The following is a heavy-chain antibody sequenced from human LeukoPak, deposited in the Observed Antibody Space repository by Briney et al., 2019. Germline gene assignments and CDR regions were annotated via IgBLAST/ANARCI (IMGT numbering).Heavy chain of an antibody. V-gene: IGHV4-59*01. CDR3: ARRYGSGSSGTFDY. D-gene: IGHD3-10*01. CDR1: GGSISSYY. CDR2: IYYSGST. Sequence: SETLSLTCTVSGGSISSYYWSWIRQPPGKGLEWIAYIYYSGSTNYNPSLKSRVTISVDTSKNQFTLKLSSVTAADTAVYYCARRYGSGSSGTFDYWGQGTLVTVSS. J-gene: IGHJ4*02.